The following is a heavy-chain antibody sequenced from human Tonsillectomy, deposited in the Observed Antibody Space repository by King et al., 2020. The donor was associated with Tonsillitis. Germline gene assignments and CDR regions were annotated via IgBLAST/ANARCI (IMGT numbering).Heavy chain of an antibody. Sequence: VQLVESGGGVVQPGRSLRLSCATSGFTFSNYGMHWVRQAPGKGLEWVAVIWYDGSNKYYGDSVKGRFTISRDNSKNTVFLQMNSLRADDTAVYYCARDRGFLEWLTDYWGQGTLVTVSS. J-gene: IGHJ4*02. CDR3: ARDRGFLEWLTDY. CDR1: GFTFSNYG. D-gene: IGHD3-3*01. V-gene: IGHV3-33*01. CDR2: IWYDGSNK.